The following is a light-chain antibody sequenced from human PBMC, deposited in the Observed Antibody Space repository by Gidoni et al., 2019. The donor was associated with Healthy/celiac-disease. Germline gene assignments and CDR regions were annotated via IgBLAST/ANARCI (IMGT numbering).Light chain of an antibody. V-gene: IGKV3-20*01. J-gene: IGKJ1*01. CDR2: GAS. CDR3: QQYGSSPQT. Sequence: EIVLTQSPGTLSLSPGERATISCRASQRVSSSYLAWYQQKPGQAPRLLIYGASSRCTGIPDRFSGSGSGTDFTLTISRLEPEDFAVYYCQQYGSSPQTFGQGTKVEIK. CDR1: QRVSSSY.